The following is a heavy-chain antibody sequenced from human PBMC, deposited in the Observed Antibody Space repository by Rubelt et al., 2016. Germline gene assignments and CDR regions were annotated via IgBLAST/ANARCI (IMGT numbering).Heavy chain of an antibody. CDR1: GFTFSSYS. D-gene: IGHD3-22*01. V-gene: IGHV3-21*01. J-gene: IGHJ6*02. Sequence: EVQLVESGGGLVQPGGSLRLSCAASGFTFSSYSMNWVRQAPGKGLEWVSSISSSSSYIYYADSVKGRLPISGDNAKNSLYLQMNSLRAEDTAVYYCARDGGVDSRFVYYYYGMDVWGQGTTVTVSS. CDR3: ARDGGVDSRFVYYYYGMDV. CDR2: ISSSSSYI.